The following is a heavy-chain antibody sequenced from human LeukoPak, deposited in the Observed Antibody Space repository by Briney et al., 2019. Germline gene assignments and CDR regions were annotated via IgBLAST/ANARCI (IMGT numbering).Heavy chain of an antibody. CDR2: IIPIFGTA. D-gene: IGHD6-13*01. V-gene: IGHV1-69*13. CDR1: GGTFSSYA. CDR3: ARDPPGGAAADAALDY. Sequence: SVKVSCKASGGTFSSYAISWVRQAPGQGPEWMGGIIPIFGTANYAQKFQGRVTITADESTSTAYMELSSLRSEDTAVYYCARDPPGGAAADAALDYWGQGTLVTVSS. J-gene: IGHJ4*02.